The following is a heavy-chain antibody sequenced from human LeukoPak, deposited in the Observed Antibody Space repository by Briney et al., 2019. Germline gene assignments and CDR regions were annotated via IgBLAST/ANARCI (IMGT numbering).Heavy chain of an antibody. CDR1: GITPSNYG. CDR2: IRGSAGGT. CDR3: AKRGIVVRAVIIVGFHKEASYFDD. Sequence: GGSLRLSCAVPGITPSNYGMSWVRQAPGKGLEWVAGIRGSAGGTIYAASVKGRFTISRDNPKNTLYLQMNSLGAEDMAVYFCAKRGIVVRAVIIVGFHKEASYFDDWGQGALVTVSS. D-gene: IGHD3-10*01. V-gene: IGHV3-23*01. J-gene: IGHJ4*02.